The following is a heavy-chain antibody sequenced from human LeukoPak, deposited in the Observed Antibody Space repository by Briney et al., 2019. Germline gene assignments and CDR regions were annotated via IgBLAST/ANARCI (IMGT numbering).Heavy chain of an antibody. CDR1: GVSISSGDYY. CDR3: ASVVGATTEYYFDY. V-gene: IGHV4-30-4*08. Sequence: SETLSLTCTVSGVSISSGDYYWRWIRQPPGRGLEWIGYIDYSGSTYYNPSLKSRLVISVDTSKNQFSLKLSSVTAADTGVYYCASVVGATTEYYFDYWGQGTLVTVSS. D-gene: IGHD1-26*01. J-gene: IGHJ4*02. CDR2: IDYSGST.